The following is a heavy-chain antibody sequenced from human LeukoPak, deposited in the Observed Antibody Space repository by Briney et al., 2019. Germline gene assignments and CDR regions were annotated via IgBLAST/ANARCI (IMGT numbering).Heavy chain of an antibody. V-gene: IGHV1-2*06. J-gene: IGHJ4*02. D-gene: IGHD1-26*01. CDR2: INPNSGGT. Sequence: ASVEVSCKASGYTFTGYYMHWVRQAPGQGLEWMGRINPNSGGTNYAQKFQGRVTMTRDTSISTAYMELSRLRSDDTAVYYCARADSNNWDAKYYFDYWGQGALVTVSS. CDR1: GYTFTGYY. CDR3: ARADSNNWDAKYYFDY.